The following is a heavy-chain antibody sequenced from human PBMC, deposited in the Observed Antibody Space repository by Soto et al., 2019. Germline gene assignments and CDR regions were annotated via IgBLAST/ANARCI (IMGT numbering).Heavy chain of an antibody. CDR2: INHSGST. CDR1: GSFSGYY. J-gene: IGHJ4*02. Sequence: GSFSGYYCSWIRQPPGNGLEWIGEINHSGSTNYNPSLKSRVTISVDTSKNQFSLKLSSVTAADTAVYYCARGEYSGSSYWGQGTLVTVSS. CDR3: ARGEYSGSSY. V-gene: IGHV4-34*01. D-gene: IGHD1-26*01.